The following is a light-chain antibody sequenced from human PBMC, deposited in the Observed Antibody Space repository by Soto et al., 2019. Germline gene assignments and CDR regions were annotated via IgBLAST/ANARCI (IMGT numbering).Light chain of an antibody. J-gene: IGLJ2*01. Sequence: QSALTQPPSASGSPGQSVTISCTGTSSDVGGYNYVSWYQQHPGNAPKLMIYEVTKRPSGVPARFSGFKSGNTASLTVSGLQAEDEADYYCSSYAGNNIVVFGGGTKLTVL. V-gene: IGLV2-8*01. CDR2: EVT. CDR3: SSYAGNNIVV. CDR1: SSDVGGYNY.